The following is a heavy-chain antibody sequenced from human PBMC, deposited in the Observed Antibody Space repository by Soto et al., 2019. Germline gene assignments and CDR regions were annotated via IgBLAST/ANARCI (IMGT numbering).Heavy chain of an antibody. CDR3: AGRTSLTSVEIFSGGLSGYNWVDP. CDR2: IFYSGNT. Sequence: SETLSVTCTVSGGSISSYYWNWIRQPPGKGLEWIGYIFYSGNTNYNPSPKSRVTMSVDTSQNQFSLKLSSVTAADTAVYYCAGRTSLTSVEIFSGGLSGYNWVDPWGRGTLVTVSS. J-gene: IGHJ5*01. V-gene: IGHV4-59*08. CDR1: GGSISSYY. D-gene: IGHD3-3*01.